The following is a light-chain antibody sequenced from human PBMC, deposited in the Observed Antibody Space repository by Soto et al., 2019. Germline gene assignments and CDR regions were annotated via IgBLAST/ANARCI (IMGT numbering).Light chain of an antibody. Sequence: QSALTQPASVSGSLGQWITLSCSGTGSDFGGNNYVSWYQHHPGKAPKLLIYEVSNRPSGVSNRFSGSKSGNTASLTISGLQTDDEADYYCSSYTTTTTLGVFGGGTQLTVL. V-gene: IGLV2-14*01. J-gene: IGLJ2*01. CDR1: GSDFGGNNY. CDR2: EVS. CDR3: SSYTTTTTLGV.